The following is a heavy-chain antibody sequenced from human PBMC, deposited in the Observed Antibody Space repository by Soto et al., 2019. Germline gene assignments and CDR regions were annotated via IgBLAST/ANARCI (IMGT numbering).Heavy chain of an antibody. Sequence: QVQLVQSGAEVKKPGASVKISCKASGYTFSSYDINWLRQAAGQGLEWMGWVNPNSGDTDYAQKFQGRVTMTRDTSIRTAYMELSSLRSEDSAVYYCARKGFLDWFLDFWGQGTLVTVSS. J-gene: IGHJ4*02. D-gene: IGHD3-9*01. CDR1: GYTFSSYD. V-gene: IGHV1-8*01. CDR2: VNPNSGDT. CDR3: ARKGFLDWFLDF.